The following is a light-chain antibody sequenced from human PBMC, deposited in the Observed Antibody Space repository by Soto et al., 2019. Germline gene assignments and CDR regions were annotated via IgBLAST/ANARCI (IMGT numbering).Light chain of an antibody. CDR2: EVS. CDR3: ISYSSTDSRV. CDR1: SSDGGGYNF. Sequence: QSALTQPASVSGSPGQSITISCTGTSSDGGGYNFDYWYQQQPGKTPKLMIYEVSNQPAGVSNRFSASKSGNTASLTISALQADDEADYYCISYSSTDSRVFGGGTKVTVL. V-gene: IGLV2-14*01. J-gene: IGLJ2*01.